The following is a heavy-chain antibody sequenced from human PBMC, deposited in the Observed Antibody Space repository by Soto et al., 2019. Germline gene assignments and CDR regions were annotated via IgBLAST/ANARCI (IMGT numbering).Heavy chain of an antibody. V-gene: IGHV3-23*01. CDR3: AKARWYYDSSGYYSPLDY. Sequence: LRLSCAASGFTFSSYAMSWVRQAPGKGLEWVSAISGSGGSTYYADSVKGRFTISRDNSKNTLYLQMNSLRAEDTAVYYCAKARWYYDSSGYYSPLDYWGQGTLVTVS. CDR2: ISGSGGST. J-gene: IGHJ4*02. CDR1: GFTFSSYA. D-gene: IGHD3-22*01.